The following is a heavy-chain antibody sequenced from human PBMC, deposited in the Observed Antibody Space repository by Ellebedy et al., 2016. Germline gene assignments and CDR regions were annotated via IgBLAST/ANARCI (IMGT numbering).Heavy chain of an antibody. Sequence: GESLKISCAASGFTFSSYWMYWVRQAPGKGPVWVSRISPDGSDTYYEDSVRGRFTISRDNGKNTLYVQMSSLRVEDTAVYYCVRGSRGWNGIDYWGQGTLLTVSS. V-gene: IGHV3-74*01. D-gene: IGHD6-19*01. J-gene: IGHJ4*02. CDR2: ISPDGSDT. CDR1: GFTFSSYW. CDR3: VRGSRGWNGIDY.